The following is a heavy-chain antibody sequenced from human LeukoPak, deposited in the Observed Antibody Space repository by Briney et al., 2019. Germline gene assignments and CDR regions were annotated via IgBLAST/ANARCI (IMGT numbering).Heavy chain of an antibody. D-gene: IGHD3-22*01. CDR3: ARGRDTSGYSDY. Sequence: GGSLRLSCVASGFSFSDHYVDWVRQAPGKGLEWAGRSRNRANSYTTEYAASVRGRFTISRDDSKNSVHLQMNSLKTEDTAVYYCARGRDTSGYSDYWGQGTLVTVSS. CDR2: SRNRANSYTT. V-gene: IGHV3-72*01. CDR1: GFSFSDHY. J-gene: IGHJ4*02.